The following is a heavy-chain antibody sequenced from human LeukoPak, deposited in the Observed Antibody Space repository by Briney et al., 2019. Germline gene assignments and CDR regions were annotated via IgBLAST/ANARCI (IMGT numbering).Heavy chain of an antibody. CDR2: INPSGGSI. Sequence: GASVEVSCKASGYTFTSYYMHWVRQAPGQGLEWMGVINPSGGSITYAQKFQGRVTITADESTSTAYMELSSLRSEDTAVYYCARGMDDYIVATTSFEYWGQGTLVTVSS. CDR1: GYTFTSYY. CDR3: ARGMDDYIVATTSFEY. V-gene: IGHV1-46*01. J-gene: IGHJ4*02. D-gene: IGHD5-12*01.